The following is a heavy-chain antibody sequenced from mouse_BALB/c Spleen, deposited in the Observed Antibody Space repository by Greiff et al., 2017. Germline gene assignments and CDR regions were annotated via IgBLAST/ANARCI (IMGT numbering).Heavy chain of an antibody. J-gene: IGHJ1*01. CDR2: ISSGGSYT. D-gene: IGHD2-10*02. V-gene: IGHV5-6-4*01. CDR1: GFTFSSYT. Sequence: DVKLVESGGGLVKPGGSLKLSCAASGFTFSSYTMSWVRQTPEKRLEWVATISSGGSYTYYPDSVKGRFTISRDNAKNTLYLQMSSLKSEDTAMYYCTSSIDWYFDVWGAGTTVTVSS. CDR3: TSSIDWYFDV.